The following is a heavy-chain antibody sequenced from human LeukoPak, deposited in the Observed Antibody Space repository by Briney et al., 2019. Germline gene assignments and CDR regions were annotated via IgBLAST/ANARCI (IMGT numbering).Heavy chain of an antibody. V-gene: IGHV3-30*02. CDR1: GFTFSSYG. CDR2: IWYGGNNE. Sequence: GGSLRLSCAASGFTFSSYGMHWVRQAPGKGLEWVAVIWYGGNNEYYADSVKGRFTISRDNFKNMLYLQMNSLRAEDTAVYYCAKDERNWNYNLASQTYDWGQGTLVTVSS. J-gene: IGHJ4*02. CDR3: AKDERNWNYNLASQTYD. D-gene: IGHD1-7*01.